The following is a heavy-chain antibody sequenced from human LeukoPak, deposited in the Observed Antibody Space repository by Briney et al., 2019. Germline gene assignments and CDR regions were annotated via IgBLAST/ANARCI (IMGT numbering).Heavy chain of an antibody. CDR2: IYSGGST. D-gene: IGHD3/OR15-3a*01. CDR1: GFTVSSNY. J-gene: IGHJ4*02. V-gene: IGHV3-53*01. CDR3: ARGLGTGYFDY. Sequence: PGGSLRLSCAASGFTVSSNYMTWVRQAPGKGLEWVSVIYSGGSTYYAHSVKGRFTISRDNSKNTLYLQMNSLRAEDTAVYYCARGLGTGYFDYWGQGTLVTVSS.